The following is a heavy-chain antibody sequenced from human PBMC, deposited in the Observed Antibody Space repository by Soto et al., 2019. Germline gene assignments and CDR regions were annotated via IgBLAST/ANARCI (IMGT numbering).Heavy chain of an antibody. CDR2: IIPIFGTA. CDR1: GGTFSSYA. J-gene: IGHJ4*02. Sequence: SVKVSCKASGGTFSSYAISWVRQAPGRGLEWMGGIIPIFGTANYAQKFQGRVTITADESTSTAYMELSSLRSEDTAVYYCARADYDFWSGYSPIDYWGQGTLVTVSS. V-gene: IGHV1-69*13. CDR3: ARADYDFWSGYSPIDY. D-gene: IGHD3-3*01.